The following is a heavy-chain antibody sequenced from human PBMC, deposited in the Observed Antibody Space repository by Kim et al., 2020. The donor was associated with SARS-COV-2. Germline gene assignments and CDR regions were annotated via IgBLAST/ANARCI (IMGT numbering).Heavy chain of an antibody. CDR1: GFIFSNYA. D-gene: IGHD1-1*01. CDR2: ISYDGRNE. Sequence: GGSLRLSCAASGFIFSNYAMHWVRQAPGRGLEWVALISYDGRNERYAGSVKGRFTISRDNSKNTLSLQMNSLRADDAAVYYCAREWTLGTETYFDPWGQGTLVIVSSGMDVWGQGTTVTVSS. CDR3: AREWTLGTETYFDPWGQGTLVIVSSGMDV. V-gene: IGHV3-33*01. J-gene: IGHJ6*02.